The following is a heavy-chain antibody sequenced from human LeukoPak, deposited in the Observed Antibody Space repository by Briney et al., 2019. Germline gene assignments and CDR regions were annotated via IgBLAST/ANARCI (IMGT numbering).Heavy chain of an antibody. J-gene: IGHJ4*02. CDR3: ARGRGGDYVPSRFDY. CDR2: ISGSGDKT. D-gene: IGHD4-17*01. CDR1: GFAFSGFA. V-gene: IGHV3-23*01. Sequence: PGGSLKLPSSASGFAFSGFAMGWVRQAPGRGLKWVARISGSGDKTYYADSVEGRFTVSRDNAKNTLYLQMNSLTAEDTALYYCARGRGGDYVPSRFDYWGQGTLVTVSS.